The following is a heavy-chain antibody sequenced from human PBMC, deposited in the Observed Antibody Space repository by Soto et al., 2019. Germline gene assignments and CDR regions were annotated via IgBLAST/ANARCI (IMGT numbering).Heavy chain of an antibody. V-gene: IGHV2-5*02. CDR1: GFSLSTSGVG. CDR2: IYWVDDK. D-gene: IGHD1-1*01. Sequence: QITVKESGPKLVKPSQTLTLTCAFSGFSLSTSGVGVCWVRQPPGKAPEWLALIYWVDDKRYRPSLKSRLSNTKDSSKDQVVFTMTNMDPVDTATYSCVHQDWNSNTSDFQLSGPGTQVTVSS. CDR3: VHQDWNSNTSDFQL. J-gene: IGHJ2*01.